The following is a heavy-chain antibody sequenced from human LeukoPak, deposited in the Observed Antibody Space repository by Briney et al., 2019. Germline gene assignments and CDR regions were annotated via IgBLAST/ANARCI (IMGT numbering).Heavy chain of an antibody. Sequence: SETLSLTCAVYGGSFSGYYWSWIRQPPGKGLEWIGEIYHSGSTNYNPSLKSRVTISVDKSKNQFSLKLSSVTAADTAVYYCARTGDWSYFDYWGQGTLVTVSS. V-gene: IGHV4-34*01. J-gene: IGHJ4*02. D-gene: IGHD2-21*02. CDR1: GGSFSGYY. CDR3: ARTGDWSYFDY. CDR2: IYHSGST.